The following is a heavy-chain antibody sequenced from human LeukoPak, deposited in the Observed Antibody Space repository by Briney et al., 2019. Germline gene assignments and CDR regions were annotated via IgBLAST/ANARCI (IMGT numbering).Heavy chain of an antibody. J-gene: IGHJ4*01. CDR2: IHYSGST. CDR1: GSSFSSYH. D-gene: IGHD3-10*01. Sequence: SETLSLTCTVSGSSFSSYHWSWIRQPPGKGLEWIGYIHYSGSTKYNPSLKGRVTISLDTSKNQFSLKLSSVTAADTAVYYCARVDYYISGSYYFDYWGQGTLVTVSS. CDR3: ARVDYYISGSYYFDY. V-gene: IGHV4-59*01.